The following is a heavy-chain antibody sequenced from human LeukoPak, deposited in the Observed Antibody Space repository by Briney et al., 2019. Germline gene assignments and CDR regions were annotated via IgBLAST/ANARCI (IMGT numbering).Heavy chain of an antibody. CDR3: ARGRSGSYYSDDAFDI. V-gene: IGHV1-18*01. CDR2: ISAYNGYT. CDR1: GYTFTSYG. J-gene: IGHJ3*02. Sequence: ASVKVSCKASGYTFTSYGISWVRQAPGQGLGWMGWISAYNGYTNYAQKLQGRVTMTTDTSTSTAYMELRSLRSDDTAVYYCARGRSGSYYSDDAFDIWGQGTMVTVSS. D-gene: IGHD1-26*01.